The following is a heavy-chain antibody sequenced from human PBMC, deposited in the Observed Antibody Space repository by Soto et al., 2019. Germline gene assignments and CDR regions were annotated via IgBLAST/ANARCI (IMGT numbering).Heavy chain of an antibody. CDR1: GGSISSGGYY. Sequence: QVQLQESGPGLVKPSQTLSLTCTVSGGSISSGGYYWSWIRQHPGKGLEWIGYIYYSGSTYYNPSHKSRVPLSVDTSKNQFSLKLSSVTAADTAVYYCARANSYYDFWSGYYTDYYGMDVWGQGTTVTVSS. D-gene: IGHD3-3*01. CDR3: ARANSYYDFWSGYYTDYYGMDV. J-gene: IGHJ6*02. CDR2: IYYSGST. V-gene: IGHV4-31*03.